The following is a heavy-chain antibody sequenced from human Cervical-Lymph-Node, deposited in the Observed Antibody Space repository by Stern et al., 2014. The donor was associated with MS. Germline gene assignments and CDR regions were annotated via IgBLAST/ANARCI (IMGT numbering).Heavy chain of an antibody. J-gene: IGHJ4*02. CDR3: ARSGTRVPRGY. CDR1: GYTFTSYG. Sequence: QVQLVQSGPEVKKPGASVKVSCKASGYTFTSYGIVWVRQAPGQGLEWMGWISAYNGNTNYERKLQGRVTLTTNTTTSTAYMELRSLRSDDTAIYFCARSGTRVPRGYWGQGTLITVSS. D-gene: IGHD6-25*01. V-gene: IGHV1-18*04. CDR2: ISAYNGNT.